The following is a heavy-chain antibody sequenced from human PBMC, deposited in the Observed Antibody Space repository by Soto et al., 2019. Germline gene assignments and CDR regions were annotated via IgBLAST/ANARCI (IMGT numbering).Heavy chain of an antibody. CDR1: GGSISSGDSW. J-gene: IGHJ6*02. Sequence: PSETLSLTCTVSGGSISSGDSWWSWIRQPPGKGLEWIGYIYYDGTTYYNPSLESPFTISVDTSKNQFSLKLNSVTAADTAVYYCAREGAASHSYYYGTDVWGQGTTVTVSS. CDR3: AREGAASHSYYYGTDV. D-gene: IGHD3-16*01. CDR2: IYYDGTT. V-gene: IGHV4-30-4*01.